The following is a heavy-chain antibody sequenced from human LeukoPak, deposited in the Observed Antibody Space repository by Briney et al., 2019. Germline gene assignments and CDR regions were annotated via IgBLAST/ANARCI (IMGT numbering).Heavy chain of an antibody. V-gene: IGHV3-74*01. D-gene: IGHD3-3*01. CDR3: ARGGYYGSGRYYFDS. J-gene: IGHJ4*02. CDR1: GFTFSSYW. Sequence: GGSLRLSCAASGFTFSSYWMHWVRQAPGKGLVWVSRIKSDGSNTNYADSVKGRFTISRDNAKNTLHLQMNSLRAEDTAVYYCARGGYYGSGRYYFDSWGQGALVTVSS. CDR2: IKSDGSNT.